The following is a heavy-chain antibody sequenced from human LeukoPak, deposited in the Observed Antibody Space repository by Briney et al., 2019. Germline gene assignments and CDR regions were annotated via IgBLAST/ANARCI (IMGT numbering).Heavy chain of an antibody. D-gene: IGHD3-9*01. Sequence: GGSLRLSCAASGFTFAGYAMTWVRQAPGKGLEWVSAISGSGGTTDYADSVKGRFTISRDNSKNTLYLQMNSLRAEDTAVYYCAKEARYFDWLLDYFEYWGQGTLVTVSS. J-gene: IGHJ4*02. CDR2: ISGSGGTT. CDR3: AKEARYFDWLLDYFEY. V-gene: IGHV3-23*01. CDR1: GFTFAGYA.